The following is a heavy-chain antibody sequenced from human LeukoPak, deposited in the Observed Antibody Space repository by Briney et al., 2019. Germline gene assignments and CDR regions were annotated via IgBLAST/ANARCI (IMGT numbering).Heavy chain of an antibody. CDR2: ISYDGSNK. CDR3: ARDPGYSYGCDY. CDR1: GFTFSKYG. D-gene: IGHD5-18*01. J-gene: IGHJ4*02. V-gene: IGHV3-30*19. Sequence: GGSLRLSCAASGFTFSKYGMHWVRQAPGKGLEWVAVISYDGSNKYYADSVKGRFTISRDNSKNTLYLQMNSLRAEDTAVYYCARDPGYSYGCDYWGQGTLVTVSS.